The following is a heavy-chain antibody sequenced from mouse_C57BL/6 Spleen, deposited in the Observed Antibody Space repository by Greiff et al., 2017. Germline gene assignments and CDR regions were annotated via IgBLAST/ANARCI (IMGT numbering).Heavy chain of an antibody. J-gene: IGHJ3*01. CDR1: GYSITSGYY. V-gene: IGHV3-6*01. CDR2: ISYDGSN. Sequence: EVKLMESGPGLVKPSQSLSLTCSVTGYSITSGYYWNWIRQFPGNKLEWMGYISYDGSNNYNPSLKNRISITRDTSKNQFFLKLNSVTTEDTATYYCARGRGSSYGWFAYWGQGTLVTVSA. CDR3: ARGRGSSYGWFAY. D-gene: IGHD1-1*01.